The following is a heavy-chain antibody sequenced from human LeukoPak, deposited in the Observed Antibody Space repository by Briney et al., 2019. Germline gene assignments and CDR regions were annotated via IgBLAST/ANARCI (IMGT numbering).Heavy chain of an antibody. CDR2: IYYSGST. Sequence: PSETLSLTCTVSGGSISSYYWSWIRQPPGKGLSGLGFIYYSGSTNYTPSLKSRVTISVDTSKNQFSLKLSSVTAADTAVYYCAGTYSSGWYFEGGVDHWGQETLVTVSS. J-gene: IGHJ4*02. D-gene: IGHD6-19*01. V-gene: IGHV4-59*08. CDR1: GGSISSYY. CDR3: AGTYSSGWYFEGGVDH.